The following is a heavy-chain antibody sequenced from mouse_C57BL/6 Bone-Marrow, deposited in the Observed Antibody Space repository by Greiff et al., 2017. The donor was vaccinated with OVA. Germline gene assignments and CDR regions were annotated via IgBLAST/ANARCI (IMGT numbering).Heavy chain of an antibody. Sequence: VQLQQPGAELVMPGASVKLSCKASGYTFTSYWMHWVKQRPGQGLEWIGEIDPSDSYTNYNQKFKGKSTLTVDKSSSTAYMQLSSLTSEDSAVYYCARNGITTVVAHWYFDVWGTGTTVTVSS. D-gene: IGHD1-1*01. CDR3: ARNGITTVVAHWYFDV. V-gene: IGHV1-69*01. J-gene: IGHJ1*03. CDR2: IDPSDSYT. CDR1: GYTFTSYW.